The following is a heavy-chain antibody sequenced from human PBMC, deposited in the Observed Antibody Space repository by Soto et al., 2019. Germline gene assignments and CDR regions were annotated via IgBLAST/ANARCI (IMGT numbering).Heavy chain of an antibody. V-gene: IGHV4-59*13. Sequence: SETLSLTCTVSGGSMRGYYWSWIRQPPGKGLEWIGYFYSTANTNYNPSLKSRVTISIDTSKSQFSLRLSSVTAADSAVYFCARDLLQGSSYYGLDVWGQGTTVTVS. CDR2: FYSTANT. CDR1: GGSMRGYY. CDR3: ARDLLQGSSYYGLDV. J-gene: IGHJ6*02. D-gene: IGHD1-1*01.